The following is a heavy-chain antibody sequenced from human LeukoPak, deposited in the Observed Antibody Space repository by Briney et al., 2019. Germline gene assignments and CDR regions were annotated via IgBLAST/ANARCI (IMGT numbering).Heavy chain of an antibody. D-gene: IGHD5-18*01. J-gene: IGHJ4*02. Sequence: GGSLRLSCAASGFTFSSYSMNWVRQAPGKGLEWVSSISSSSSYIYYADSVKGRFTISRDNAKNSLYLQMNSLRAEDTAVYYCASKGVDTAMGPRWLLFDYWGQGTLVTVSS. CDR2: ISSSSSYI. CDR1: GFTFSSYS. V-gene: IGHV3-21*01. CDR3: ASKGVDTAMGPRWLLFDY.